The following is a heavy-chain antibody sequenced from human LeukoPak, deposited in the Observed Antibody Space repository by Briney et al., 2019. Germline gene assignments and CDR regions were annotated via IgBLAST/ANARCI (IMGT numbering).Heavy chain of an antibody. Sequence: SETLSLTCTVSGGSFSTSSYYWGWVRQPPGEGLEWIGSVYYSGTTYYNPSLKSRVTISVDTSKNQLSLKLSSVTAADTAVYHCVRLQPNTGEWAFDIWGQGTMVSASS. J-gene: IGHJ3*02. V-gene: IGHV4-39*07. CDR3: VRLQPNTGEWAFDI. D-gene: IGHD1-1*01. CDR1: GGSFSTSSYY. CDR2: VYYSGTT.